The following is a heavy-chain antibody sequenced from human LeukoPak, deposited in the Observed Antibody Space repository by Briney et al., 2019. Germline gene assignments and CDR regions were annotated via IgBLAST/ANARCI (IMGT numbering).Heavy chain of an antibody. J-gene: IGHJ6*02. CDR3: AREYGTRVYGMDV. D-gene: IGHD1-1*01. CDR2: IYSGGST. CDR1: GFTVSSNY. V-gene: IGHV3-53*01. Sequence: GGSLRLSCAASGFTVSSNYMSWVRQAPGKGLEWVSVIYSGGSTYYADSVKGRFTTSRDNSMNTLYLQMNSLRAEDTAVYYCAREYGTRVYGMDVWGQGTTVTVSS.